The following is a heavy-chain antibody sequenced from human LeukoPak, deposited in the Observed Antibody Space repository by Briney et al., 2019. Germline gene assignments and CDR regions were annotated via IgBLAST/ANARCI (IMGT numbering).Heavy chain of an antibody. D-gene: IGHD5-18*01. J-gene: IGHJ4*02. V-gene: IGHV3-15*01. CDR2: IKSKTDGGTT. CDR3: TTDVDTAMVTFDY. CDR1: GFTFSNAW. Sequence: GGSLRLSCAASGFTFSNAWMSWVRQAPGKGLEWVGRIKSKTDGGTTDYAAPVKGRFTISRDDSKTTLYLQMNSLKTEDTAVYYCTTDVDTAMVTFDYWGQGTLVTVSS.